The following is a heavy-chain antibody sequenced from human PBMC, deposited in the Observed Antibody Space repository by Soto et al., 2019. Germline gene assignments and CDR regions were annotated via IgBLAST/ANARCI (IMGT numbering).Heavy chain of an antibody. CDR3: AREGVTNYYYDYYMDV. V-gene: IGHV3-66*01. CDR2: IYSGGST. CDR1: GFTVSSNY. D-gene: IGHD1-26*01. J-gene: IGHJ6*03. Sequence: EVQLVESGGGLVQPGGSLRLSCAASGFTVSSNYMSWVRQAPGKGLEWVSVIYSGGSTYYADSVKGRFTISRDNSKNTLYLQMNSLRAEDTAVYYCAREGVTNYYYDYYMDVWGKGTTVTVSS.